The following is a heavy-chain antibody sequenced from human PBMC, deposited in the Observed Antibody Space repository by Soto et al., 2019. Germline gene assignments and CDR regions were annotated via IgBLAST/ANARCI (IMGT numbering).Heavy chain of an antibody. D-gene: IGHD6-19*01. V-gene: IGHV3-33*01. J-gene: IGHJ4*02. CDR3: ARDGEGYGSGRHFDY. CDR2: IWYDGRSQ. Sequence: QVQLVESGGGVVQPGRSLRLSCAASGFTFSSFGMHWVRQAPGKGLEWVAAIWYDGRSQYYGDSVSGRLTISRDNSKNTLYLQMNSLRDEDTAVYYCARDGEGYGSGRHFDYWGQGTLVTVSS. CDR1: GFTFSSFG.